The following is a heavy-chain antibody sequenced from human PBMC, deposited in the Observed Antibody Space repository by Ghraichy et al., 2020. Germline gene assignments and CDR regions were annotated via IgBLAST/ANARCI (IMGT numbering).Heavy chain of an antibody. J-gene: IGHJ4*02. CDR1: GFTFSSYA. D-gene: IGHD4-23*01. CDR2: ISDRGDSI. Sequence: GSLRFSCAASGFTFSSYAMNWVRQAPGKGLEWVSAISDRGDSISYADSVKGRFTISRDNSKNTLYLQMNSLRAEDTAVYYCAITRDWGQGTLVTVSS. V-gene: IGHV3-23*01. CDR3: AITRD.